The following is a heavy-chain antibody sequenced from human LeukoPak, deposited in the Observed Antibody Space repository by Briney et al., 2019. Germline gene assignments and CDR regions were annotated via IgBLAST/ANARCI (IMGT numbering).Heavy chain of an antibody. CDR2: IYPGDSDT. Sequence: GESLKISCKGSGYSFTTYWIGWVRQMPGKGLEWMGIIYPGDSDTRSSPSFQAQVTISADKSISTAYLQWSSLKASDTAMYYCARPTGLIVPEAFDIWGQGTMVTVSS. CDR1: GYSFTTYW. CDR3: ARPTGLIVPEAFDI. D-gene: IGHD3-22*01. J-gene: IGHJ3*02. V-gene: IGHV5-51*01.